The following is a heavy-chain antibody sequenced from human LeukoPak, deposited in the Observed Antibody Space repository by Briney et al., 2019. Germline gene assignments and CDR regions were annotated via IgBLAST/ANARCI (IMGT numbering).Heavy chain of an antibody. CDR1: GFTFSDAW. D-gene: IGHD7-27*01. V-gene: IGHV3-15*07. CDR2: IKRKTDGGTT. CDR3: TTGNWGPY. J-gene: IGHJ4*02. Sequence: GGSLRLSCAASGFTFSDAWMNWVRQAPGKGLKWVGRIKRKTDGGTTDYAAPVKGRFTISRDDSKNTLYLQMNSLKTEDTAVYYCTTGNWGPYWGQGTLVTVSS.